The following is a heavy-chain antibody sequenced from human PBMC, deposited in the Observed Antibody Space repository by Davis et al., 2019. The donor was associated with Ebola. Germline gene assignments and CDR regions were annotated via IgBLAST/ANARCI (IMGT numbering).Heavy chain of an antibody. J-gene: IGHJ4*02. Sequence: GGSLRLSCAASGFTFSSYNMNWVRQAPGKGLEWVASVSYSSGYIYYADSVKGRFTISRDNAKNSLYLQMNSLRPEDAAVYYCATLSGYVPNDYWGQGTLVTVSP. V-gene: IGHV3-21*01. D-gene: IGHD3-3*01. CDR2: VSYSSGYI. CDR1: GFTFSSYN. CDR3: ATLSGYVPNDY.